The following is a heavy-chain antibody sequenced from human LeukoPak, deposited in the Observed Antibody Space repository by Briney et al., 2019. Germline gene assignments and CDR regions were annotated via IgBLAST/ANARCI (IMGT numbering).Heavy chain of an antibody. CDR3: ARAVDILTGYEWYFDY. J-gene: IGHJ4*02. CDR2: INPSGGST. Sequence: ASVKVSCKASGYTFTSYYMHWVRQAPGQGPKWMGIINPSGGSTSYAQKFQGRVTMTRDTSTSTVYMELSSLRSEDTAVYYCARAVDILTGYEWYFDYWGQGTLVTVSS. CDR1: GYTFTSYY. D-gene: IGHD3-9*01. V-gene: IGHV1-46*01.